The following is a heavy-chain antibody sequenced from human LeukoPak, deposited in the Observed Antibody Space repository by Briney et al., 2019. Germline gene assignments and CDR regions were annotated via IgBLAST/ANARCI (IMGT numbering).Heavy chain of an antibody. CDR3: ARDPRLVRTYSDYYYMDV. J-gene: IGHJ6*03. CDR2: IWYDGSNK. Sequence: PGGSLRLSCAASGFTFSSYGMHWVRQAPGKGLEWVAVIWYDGSNKYYADSVKGRFTISRDNSKNTLYLQMNGLRAEDTAVYYCARDPRLVRTYSDYYYMDVWGKGTTVTVSS. D-gene: IGHD4-23*01. CDR1: GFTFSSYG. V-gene: IGHV3-33*01.